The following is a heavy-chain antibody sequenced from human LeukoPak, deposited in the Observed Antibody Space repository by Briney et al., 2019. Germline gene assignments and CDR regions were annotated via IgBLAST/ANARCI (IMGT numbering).Heavy chain of an antibody. Sequence: GGSLRLSCAASGFTFSSYWMSWVRQAPGRGLEWVANIKQDGSEKYYVDSVKGRFTISRDNAKNSLYLQMYRLRAEDTAVYYCARALWLFDYWGQGTLVTVSS. CDR2: IKQDGSEK. J-gene: IGHJ4*02. D-gene: IGHD5-24*01. CDR3: ARALWLFDY. CDR1: GFTFSSYW. V-gene: IGHV3-7*01.